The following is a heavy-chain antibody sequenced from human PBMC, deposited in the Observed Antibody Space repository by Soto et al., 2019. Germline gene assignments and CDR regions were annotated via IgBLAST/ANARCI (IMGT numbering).Heavy chain of an antibody. CDR2: IYSGGST. CDR3: ARWLQLRGGFDY. CDR1: GFTVSSNY. Sequence: EVQLVETGGGLIQPGGSLRLSCVASGFTVSSNYMSWVRQAPGKGLEWVSVIYSGGSTYYADSVKGRFTISRDNSKNTLYLQMNSLRAEDTAVYYCARWLQLRGGFDYWGQGTLVTVSS. V-gene: IGHV3-53*02. J-gene: IGHJ4*02. D-gene: IGHD5-12*01.